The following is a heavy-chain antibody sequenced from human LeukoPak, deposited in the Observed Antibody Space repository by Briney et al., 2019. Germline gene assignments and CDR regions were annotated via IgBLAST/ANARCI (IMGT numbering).Heavy chain of an antibody. Sequence: PGGSLRLSCAASGFTVSSNYMSWVRQAPGKGLEWVSVIYGGGRTYYAESVKGRFTISRENSKNTLYLQMNSLRAEDTAVYYCARGGDSLPFDYWGQGTLVTVSS. V-gene: IGHV3-53*01. D-gene: IGHD3-3*01. CDR2: IYGGGRT. J-gene: IGHJ4*02. CDR1: GFTVSSNY. CDR3: ARGGDSLPFDY.